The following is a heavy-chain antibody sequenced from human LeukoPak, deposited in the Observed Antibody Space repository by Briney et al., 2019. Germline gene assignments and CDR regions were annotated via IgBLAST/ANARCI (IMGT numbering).Heavy chain of an antibody. Sequence: PGGSLRLSCAASGFTFSSYAMSWVRQAPGKGLEWVSAISGSGGSTYYADSVKGRFTISRDNSKNTLYLPMNSLRAEDTAVYYCAKDPTDYYDSSGYYPYFDYWGQGTLVTVSS. V-gene: IGHV3-23*01. D-gene: IGHD3-22*01. J-gene: IGHJ4*02. CDR1: GFTFSSYA. CDR2: ISGSGGST. CDR3: AKDPTDYYDSSGYYPYFDY.